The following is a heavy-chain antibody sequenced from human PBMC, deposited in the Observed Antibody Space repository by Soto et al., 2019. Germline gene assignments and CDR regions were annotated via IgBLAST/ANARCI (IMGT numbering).Heavy chain of an antibody. CDR3: PRDSGIASYGNPVDY. CDR2: ITPNSGST. Sequence: GTSVTVSCRASGDTLTVYYMHWVRQAPGQGLEWIGWITPNSGSTNYAQKFPGRVTMTRGTSISTSYMELSRLRSDDTAVYYCPRDSGIASYGNPVDYWGQGTVDTVS. J-gene: IGHJ4*02. D-gene: IGHD6-13*01. CDR1: GDTLTVYY. V-gene: IGHV1-2*02.